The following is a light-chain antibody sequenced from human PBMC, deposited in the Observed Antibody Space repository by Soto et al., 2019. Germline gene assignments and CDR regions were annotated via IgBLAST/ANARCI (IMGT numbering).Light chain of an antibody. Sequence: EIVLTQSPGTLSLSPGERATLSCRASQSVRSSYLAWYQQKPGQAPRLLIYGASNRATGIPDRISGSGSGIDFTLTISRLEPEDFAVYYCQQYGGSPGTCGQGTKLEIK. CDR2: GAS. CDR1: QSVRSSY. J-gene: IGKJ2*01. CDR3: QQYGGSPGT. V-gene: IGKV3-20*01.